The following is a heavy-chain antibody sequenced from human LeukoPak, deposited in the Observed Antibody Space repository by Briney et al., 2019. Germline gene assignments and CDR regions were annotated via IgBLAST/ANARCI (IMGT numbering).Heavy chain of an antibody. J-gene: IGHJ6*04. CDR2: IYSGGST. CDR3: ARKNNDSRGFYYGGYSYGRDV. CDR1: GFTVSSNY. Sequence: GGSLRLSCAASGFTVSSNYMSWVRQAPGKGLEWVSVIYSGGSTYYADSVKGRFTISRDNSKNTLYLQMNSLRAEDTAVYYCARKNNDSRGFYYGGYSYGRDVWGKGPT. D-gene: IGHD3-22*01. V-gene: IGHV3-66*01.